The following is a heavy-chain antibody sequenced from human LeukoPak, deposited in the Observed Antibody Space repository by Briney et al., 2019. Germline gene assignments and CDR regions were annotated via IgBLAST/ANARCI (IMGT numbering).Heavy chain of an antibody. V-gene: IGHV1-8*03. Sequence: GASVKVSCKASGYTFTSYDINWVRQATGQGLEWMGWMNPNSGNTGYAQKFQGRVTITRNTSISTAYMELSSLRSEDTAVYYCARLGYDFWSGLYYYYYMDVWGKGTTVTVSS. J-gene: IGHJ6*03. D-gene: IGHD3-3*01. CDR2: MNPNSGNT. CDR3: ARLGYDFWSGLYYYYYMDV. CDR1: GYTFTSYD.